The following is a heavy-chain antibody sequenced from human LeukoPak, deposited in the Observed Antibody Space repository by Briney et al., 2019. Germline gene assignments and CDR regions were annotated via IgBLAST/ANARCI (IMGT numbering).Heavy chain of an antibody. V-gene: IGHV3-7*01. CDR2: IKKDGSEK. CDR3: ARGWNYAFRFDY. CDR1: GFTFSDYW. D-gene: IGHD1-7*01. J-gene: IGHJ4*02. Sequence: GGSLRLSCAASGFTFSDYWMTWVRQAPGKGGEWVAHIKKDGSEKYYVDTIKGGFTISRDNAKNLVYLQMNSLRAEDTAVYYCARGWNYAFRFDYWGQGTLVTVSS.